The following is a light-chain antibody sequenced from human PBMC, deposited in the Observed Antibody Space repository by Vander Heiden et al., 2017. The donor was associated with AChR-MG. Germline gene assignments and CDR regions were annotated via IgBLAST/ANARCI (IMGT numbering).Light chain of an antibody. CDR1: QSIDRW. CDR3: LQNSCYTPRT. Sequence: DTQMTQSPSTLSASIGDRVTITCRASQSIDRWLAWYQQKPGKAPKLLIYDACRLERGVPSRFSGSGYGTEFTLAISGRQPDDSAPYYCLQNSCYTPRTFGQGTKVEIK. V-gene: IGKV1-5*01. CDR2: DAC. J-gene: IGKJ1*01.